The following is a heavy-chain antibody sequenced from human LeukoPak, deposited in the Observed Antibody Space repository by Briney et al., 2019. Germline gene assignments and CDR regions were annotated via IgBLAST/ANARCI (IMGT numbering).Heavy chain of an antibody. CDR1: GGSISSYY. D-gene: IGHD2/OR15-2a*01. CDR2: IYYSGST. Sequence: PSETLSLTCIVSGGSISSYYWSWIRQPPGKGLEWIGYIYYSGSTNYNPSLKSRVTISVDTSKNQFSLKLSSVTAADTAVYYCARTFTLYYFDYWGQGTLVTVSS. J-gene: IGHJ4*02. V-gene: IGHV4-59*01. CDR3: ARTFTLYYFDY.